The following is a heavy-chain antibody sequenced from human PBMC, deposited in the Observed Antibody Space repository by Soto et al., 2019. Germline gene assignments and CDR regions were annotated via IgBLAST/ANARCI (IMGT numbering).Heavy chain of an antibody. CDR2: INHSGST. J-gene: IGHJ4*02. V-gene: IGHV4-34*01. CDR1: GGSFSGYY. D-gene: IGHD3-22*01. CDR3: ARDDDYYDSSGYYGLDY. Sequence: PSETLSLTCAVYGGSFSGYYWSWIRQPPGKGLEWIGEINHSGSTNYNPSLKSRVTISVDTSKNQFSLKLSSVTAADTAVYYCARDDDYYDSSGYYGLDYWGQGTLVTVSS.